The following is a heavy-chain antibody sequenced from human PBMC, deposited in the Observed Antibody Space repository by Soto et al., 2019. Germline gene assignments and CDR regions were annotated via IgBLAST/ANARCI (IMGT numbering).Heavy chain of an antibody. Sequence: QVQLEQSGAEVKKPGASVKVSCKASGYTFTGYYMHWVRQAPGQGLEWMGWINPNSGGTNYAQEFQGWVTMTRDTSISTAYMELSRLRSDDTAVYYCARRGSSSGAPFDYWGQGTLVTVSS. D-gene: IGHD3-10*01. V-gene: IGHV1-2*04. CDR1: GYTFTGYY. J-gene: IGHJ4*02. CDR2: INPNSGGT. CDR3: ARRGSSSGAPFDY.